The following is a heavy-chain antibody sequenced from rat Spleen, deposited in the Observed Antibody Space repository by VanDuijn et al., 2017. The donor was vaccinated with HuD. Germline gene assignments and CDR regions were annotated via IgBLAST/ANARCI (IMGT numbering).Heavy chain of an antibody. CDR2: IWSGGSR. CDR3: TTGDYSDGGDY. Sequence: QVQLKESGPGLVQPSQTLSLTCTVSGFSLTNYGVSWVRQPPGKGLEWIGAIWSGGSRDYNSALKSRLSINRDTSKSQVFLKMNSLQTEDTAIYFCTTGDYSDGGDYWGQGVMVTVSS. V-gene: IGHV2-15*01. CDR1: GFSLTNYG. J-gene: IGHJ2*01. D-gene: IGHD1-12*02.